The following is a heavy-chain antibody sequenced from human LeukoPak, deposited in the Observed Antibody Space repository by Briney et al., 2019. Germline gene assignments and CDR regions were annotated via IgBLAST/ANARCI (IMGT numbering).Heavy chain of an antibody. Sequence: GESLKISCKGSGYSFTSYWIGWVRQMPGKGLEWMGIIYPGDSGTRYSPSFQGQVTISADKSISTAYLQWSSLKASDTAMYYCARGGPYYDFWSGYYTRYYFDYWGQGTLVTVSS. J-gene: IGHJ4*02. V-gene: IGHV5-51*01. CDR2: IYPGDSGT. CDR1: GYSFTSYW. CDR3: ARGGPYYDFWSGYYTRYYFDY. D-gene: IGHD3-3*01.